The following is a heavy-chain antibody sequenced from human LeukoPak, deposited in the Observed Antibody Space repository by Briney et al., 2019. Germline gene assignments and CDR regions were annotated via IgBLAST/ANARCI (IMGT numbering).Heavy chain of an antibody. Sequence: GASVNVSCKASGYTFTSYDINWVRQATGQGLEWMGWMNPNSGNTGYAQKFQGRVTMTRNTSISTAYMELSSLRSEDTAVYYCARGGYGLWFGELLYDYWGQGTLVTVSS. CDR3: ARGGYGLWFGELLYDY. D-gene: IGHD3-10*01. CDR1: GYTFTSYD. V-gene: IGHV1-8*01. CDR2: MNPNSGNT. J-gene: IGHJ4*02.